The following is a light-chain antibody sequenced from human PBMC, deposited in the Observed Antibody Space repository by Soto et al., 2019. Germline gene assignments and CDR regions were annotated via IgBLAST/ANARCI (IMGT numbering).Light chain of an antibody. Sequence: EIVMTQSPLSLPVTPGEPASISCRSSQSLLHNDGYNYLDWYLQKPGQSPQLLIFLGSNRASGVPDRFSGSGSGTDLTLKISRVEAEDVGIYYCMQTLQTPFTFGPGTKVDIK. CDR1: QSLLHNDGYNY. J-gene: IGKJ3*01. CDR3: MQTLQTPFT. CDR2: LGS. V-gene: IGKV2-28*01.